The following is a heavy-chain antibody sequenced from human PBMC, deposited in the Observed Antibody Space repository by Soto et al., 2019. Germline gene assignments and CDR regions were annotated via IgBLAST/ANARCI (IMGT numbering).Heavy chain of an antibody. Sequence: PSESLSLTCAVSGVSISSSNWWSWVRQPPGKGLEWIGEIYHSGSTNYNPSLKSRVTISVDKSKNQFSLKLSSVTAADTAVYYCARDTHGAGSMSAYWGQGTLVTVS. J-gene: IGHJ4*02. D-gene: IGHD6-19*01. CDR2: IYHSGST. CDR3: ARDTHGAGSMSAY. V-gene: IGHV4-4*02. CDR1: GVSISSSNW.